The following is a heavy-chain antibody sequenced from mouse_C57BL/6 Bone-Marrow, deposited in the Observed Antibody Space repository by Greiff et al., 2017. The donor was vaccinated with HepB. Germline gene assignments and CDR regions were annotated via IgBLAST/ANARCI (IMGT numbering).Heavy chain of an antibody. Sequence: QVQLQQSGAELVKPGASVKMSCKASGYTFTSYWITWVKQRPGQGLEWIGDIYPGSGSTNYNEKFKSKATLTVDTSSSTAYMQLSSLTSEDSAVYYCARGELWLRRGRTWFAYWGQGTLVTVSA. J-gene: IGHJ3*01. V-gene: IGHV1-55*01. CDR3: ARGELWLRRGRTWFAY. D-gene: IGHD2-2*01. CDR2: IYPGSGST. CDR1: GYTFTSYW.